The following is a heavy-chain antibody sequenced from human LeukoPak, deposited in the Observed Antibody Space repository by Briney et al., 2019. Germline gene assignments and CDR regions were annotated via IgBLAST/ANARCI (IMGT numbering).Heavy chain of an antibody. CDR1: GGSFSDYY. Sequence: PSETLSLTCAVYGGSFSDYYWSWIRQPPGKGLEWIGEINHSGDTKYNPSLKSRVTISVDTSKNQFSLKVNSVTAADTAVYYCARIQLWSLHYFDYWGQGTLVTVSS. CDR2: INHSGDT. CDR3: ARIQLWSLHYFDY. J-gene: IGHJ4*02. D-gene: IGHD5-18*01. V-gene: IGHV4-34*01.